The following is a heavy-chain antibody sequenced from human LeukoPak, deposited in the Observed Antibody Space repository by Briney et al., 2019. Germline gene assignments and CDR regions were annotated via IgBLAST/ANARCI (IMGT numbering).Heavy chain of an antibody. CDR2: IYSNTSA. CDR3: ARDIPVDSRSSVPKPVRDS. D-gene: IGHD6-6*01. J-gene: IGHJ5*02. CDR1: GFTIIYNY. Sequence: PGGSLILSCAASGFTIIYNYMSWVRQPPGKGLQWVAVIYSNTSAYYADSVEGRFTISRHNSKNTLYLQMHRLRAEDTAVYYCARDIPVDSRSSVPKPVRDSWGEGTLVTVSS. V-gene: IGHV3-53*04.